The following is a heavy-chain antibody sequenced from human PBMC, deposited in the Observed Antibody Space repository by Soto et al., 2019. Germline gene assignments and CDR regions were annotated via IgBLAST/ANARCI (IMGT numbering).Heavy chain of an antibody. V-gene: IGHV1-58*01. D-gene: IGHD3-22*01. CDR2: IVVGSGNT. CDR1: GFTFTSSA. CDR3: VRRYYDSSGYSSAFDI. Sequence: GASVKVSCKASGFTFTSSAVQWVRQARGQRLEWIGWIVVGSGNTNYAQKFQERVTITRDMSTSTAYMELSSLRSEDTAVYYCVRRYYDSSGYSSAFDISGQGTMVTVSS. J-gene: IGHJ3*02.